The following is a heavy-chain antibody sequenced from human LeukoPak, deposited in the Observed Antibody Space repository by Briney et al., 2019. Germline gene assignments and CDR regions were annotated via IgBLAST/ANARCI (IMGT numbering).Heavy chain of an antibody. Sequence: PPGGSLRLSCAASGFIFTNFAMHWVRQAPGKGLEWVAVISNDERNKYYAESVKGRFTISRDNSNSMVYLQMTSLRLEDTAVYYCARPSPPGDGYNPSDQWGQGSLVIVSS. J-gene: IGHJ4*02. CDR2: ISNDERNK. V-gene: IGHV3-30*04. D-gene: IGHD5-24*01. CDR1: GFIFTNFA. CDR3: ARPSPPGDGYNPSDQ.